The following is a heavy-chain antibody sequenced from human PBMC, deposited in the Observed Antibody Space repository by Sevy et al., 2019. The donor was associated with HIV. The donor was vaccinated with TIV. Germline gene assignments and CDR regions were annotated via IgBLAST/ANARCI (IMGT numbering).Heavy chain of an antibody. CDR1: GFTFSSFG. J-gene: IGHJ4*02. CDR2: ISSNGGST. D-gene: IGHD2-2*02. V-gene: IGHV3-64D*06. CDR3: ARGSAVLSATIWDGFDY. Sequence: GGSLRLSCSASGFTFSSFGMHWVRQAPGKGLELVSAISSNGGSTYYADSVKGRFTISRDNSKETLYLQMSSLRVEDTAVYYCARGSAVLSATIWDGFDYWGQGTLVTVSS.